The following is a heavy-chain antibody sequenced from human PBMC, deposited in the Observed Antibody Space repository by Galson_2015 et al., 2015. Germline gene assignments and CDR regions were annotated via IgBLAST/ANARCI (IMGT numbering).Heavy chain of an antibody. CDR3: ARGNQEGYYDFWSGNFDY. D-gene: IGHD3-3*01. J-gene: IGHJ4*02. Sequence: ETLSLTCTVSGGSISSYFWSWIRQPPGKGLEWIGYISNSGSTNYNPSLESRVTISVDTSKNQFSLRLSSVTAADTAVYYCARGNQEGYYDFWSGNFDYWGQGTLVTVSS. CDR1: GGSISSYF. CDR2: ISNSGST. V-gene: IGHV4-59*01.